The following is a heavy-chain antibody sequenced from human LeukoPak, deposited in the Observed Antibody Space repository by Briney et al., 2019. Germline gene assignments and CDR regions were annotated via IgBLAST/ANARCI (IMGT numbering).Heavy chain of an antibody. Sequence: PGGSLRLSCAASGFSFSAYGMNWVRQAPGKGLEWVSAIGGRGATTYYADSVRGRFTISRDNSKNTMYLQMSSLRAEDTAVYYCAKIRLEESATGYWGQGTLVTVSS. J-gene: IGHJ4*02. CDR3: AKIRLEESATGY. CDR2: IGGRGATT. V-gene: IGHV3-23*01. CDR1: GFSFSAYG. D-gene: IGHD2-15*01.